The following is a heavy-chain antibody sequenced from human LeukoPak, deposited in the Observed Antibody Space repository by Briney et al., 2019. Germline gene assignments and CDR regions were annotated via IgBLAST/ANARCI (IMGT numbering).Heavy chain of an antibody. Sequence: PGGSLRLSCAASGFTVSSNYMSWVRQAPGKGLEWVSVIYSGGSTYYADSVKGRFTISRDNSKNTLYLQMNSLRAEDTAVYYCASPSQTLWFGELGYWGQGTLVTVSS. V-gene: IGHV3-66*01. CDR2: IYSGGST. J-gene: IGHJ4*02. CDR1: GFTVSSNY. CDR3: ASPSQTLWFGELGY. D-gene: IGHD3-10*01.